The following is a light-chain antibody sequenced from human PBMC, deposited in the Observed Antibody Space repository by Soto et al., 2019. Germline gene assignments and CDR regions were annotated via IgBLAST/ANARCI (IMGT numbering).Light chain of an antibody. Sequence: DFQMTNSASTLSASLGDRVTITCRASESIRTWLAGHQHKPGKAPKFLIYDASSLESGVPSRFSGSGSGTEFTLTISNLQPDDFSTYFCQQYNNYPRTFGQGTKV. V-gene: IGKV1-5*01. CDR3: QQYNNYPRT. J-gene: IGKJ1*01. CDR2: DAS. CDR1: ESIRTW.